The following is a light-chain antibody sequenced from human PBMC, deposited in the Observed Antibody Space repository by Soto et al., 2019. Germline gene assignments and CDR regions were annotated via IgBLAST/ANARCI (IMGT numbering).Light chain of an antibody. CDR1: SSDVGAINY. V-gene: IGLV2-14*01. J-gene: IGLJ2*01. Sequence: QSALTQPASVSGSPGQPITISCTGTSSDVGAINYVSWYQYHPGKAPKLLIYEVSNRPSGVSSRFSGSKSGNTASLTISGLQADDEADYYCSSYINSITFVVFGGGTQLTVL. CDR3: SSYINSITFVV. CDR2: EVS.